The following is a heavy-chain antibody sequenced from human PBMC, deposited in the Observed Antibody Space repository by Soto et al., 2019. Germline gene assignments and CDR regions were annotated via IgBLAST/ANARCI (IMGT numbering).Heavy chain of an antibody. CDR1: GFTFGEYA. V-gene: IGHV3-49*04. J-gene: IGHJ6*02. CDR3: NRDLVGATFYYSYGMDV. CDR2: IRSKAYGGTT. D-gene: IGHD1-26*01. Sequence: GGSLRLSCTASGFTFGEYAMSWVRQAPGKGLDWVGLIRSKAYGGTTEYAASVKGRFTISRDDYKRIAYLQMKSLKTEDTAVYYCNRDLVGATFYYSYGMDVWGQGTTVTVSS.